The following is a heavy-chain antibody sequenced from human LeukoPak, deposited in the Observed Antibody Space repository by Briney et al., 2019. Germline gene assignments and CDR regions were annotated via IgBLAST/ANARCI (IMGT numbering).Heavy chain of an antibody. V-gene: IGHV4-59*01. Sequence: PETLSLTCTVSGGSISSYYWNWIRQPPGKGLEWIGYIYYSGSTNYSPSLKSRVTMSVDTSKKQFSLKVPSVTAADTAVYYCARGSGAFDYWGQGTLVTVSS. CDR2: IYYSGST. CDR1: GGSISSYY. J-gene: IGHJ4*02. CDR3: ARGSGAFDY.